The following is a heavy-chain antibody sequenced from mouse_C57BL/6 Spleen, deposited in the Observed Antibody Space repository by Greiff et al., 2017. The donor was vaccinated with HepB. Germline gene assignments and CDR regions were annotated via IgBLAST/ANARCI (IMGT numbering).Heavy chain of an antibody. J-gene: IGHJ1*03. CDR3: AREGITTVVALYWYFDV. D-gene: IGHD1-1*01. CDR2: ISDGGSYT. V-gene: IGHV5-4*01. Sequence: DVKLVESGGGLVKPGGSLKLSCAASGFTFSSYAMSWVRQTPEKRLEWVATISDGGSYTYYPDNVKGRFTISRDNAKNNLYLQMSHLKSEDTAMYYCAREGITTVVALYWYFDVWGTGTTVTVSS. CDR1: GFTFSSYA.